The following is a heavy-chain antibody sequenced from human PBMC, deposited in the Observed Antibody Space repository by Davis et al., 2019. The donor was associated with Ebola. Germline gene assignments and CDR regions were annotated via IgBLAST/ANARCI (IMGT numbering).Heavy chain of an antibody. CDR2: ISGSGGST. Sequence: GESLKISCAASGFTFSSYVMSWVRQAPGKGLEWVSDISGSGGSTYYADSVKGRFTISRVNSKNTLLLQMNSLRADDTALYYCAINFRYGDYGGYWSQGTLVTVST. CDR1: GFTFSSYV. J-gene: IGHJ4*02. CDR3: AINFRYGDYGGY. V-gene: IGHV3-23*01. D-gene: IGHD4-17*01.